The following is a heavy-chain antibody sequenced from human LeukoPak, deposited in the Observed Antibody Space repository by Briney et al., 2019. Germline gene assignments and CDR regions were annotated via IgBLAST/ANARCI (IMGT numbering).Heavy chain of an antibody. CDR2: ISSNGGST. CDR1: GFTFSSYA. V-gene: IGHV3-64*01. CDR3: AREMPGYCSGGSCYADAFDI. D-gene: IGHD2-15*01. J-gene: IGHJ3*02. Sequence: GGSLRLSCAASGFTFSSYAMHWVRQAPGKGLGYVSAISSNGGSTYYAHSVKGRITISRDNSKNTLYLQMGSLRAEDMAVYYCAREMPGYCSGGSCYADAFDIWGQGTMVTVSS.